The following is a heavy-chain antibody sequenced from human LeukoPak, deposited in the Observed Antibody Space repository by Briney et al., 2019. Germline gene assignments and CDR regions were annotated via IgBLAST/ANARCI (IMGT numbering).Heavy chain of an antibody. CDR3: ARFYCGGDCYFGLFPDY. V-gene: IGHV1-18*01. CDR1: GYSFTSYG. J-gene: IGHJ4*02. D-gene: IGHD2-21*01. Sequence: ASVKVSCKASGYSFTSYGISWVRQAPGQGLEWMGWVSAYNGNTNYTQKLQGRVTMTTDTSTSTAYMELRSLRSDDTAVYYCARFYCGGDCYFGLFPDYWGQGTLVTVSS. CDR2: VSAYNGNT.